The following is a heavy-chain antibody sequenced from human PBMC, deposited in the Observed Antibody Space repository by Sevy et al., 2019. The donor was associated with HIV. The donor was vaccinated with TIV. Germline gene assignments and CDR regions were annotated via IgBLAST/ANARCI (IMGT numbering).Heavy chain of an antibody. J-gene: IGHJ4*02. CDR3: ARVRYNYGSYYFDY. CDR1: TFTFSDYY. V-gene: IGHV3-11*01. D-gene: IGHD5-18*01. CDR2: ISSRGSHI. Sequence: GGSLRLSCAASTFTFSDYYMTWIHQAPGKGLESVSYISSRGSHIYYADSVKGRFTISRDNAKNSLYLQMNSLRAEDTAVYYCARVRYNYGSYYFDYWGQGTLVTVSS.